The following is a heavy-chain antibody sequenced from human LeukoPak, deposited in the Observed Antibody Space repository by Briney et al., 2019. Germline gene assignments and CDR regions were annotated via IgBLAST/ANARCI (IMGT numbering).Heavy chain of an antibody. CDR3: ALWEIVHYAFDF. CDR1: GYSFTDYY. CDR2: INPNSGGT. V-gene: IGHV1-2*02. J-gene: IGHJ3*01. D-gene: IGHD5-12*01. Sequence: ASVKVSCKASGYSFTDYYMHWVRQAPGQGLEWMGWINPNSGGTNYAQEFQGRVTMTRDTSISTAYMELNRLRSDDTAVYYCALWEIVHYAFDFCGQGTMVTVSS.